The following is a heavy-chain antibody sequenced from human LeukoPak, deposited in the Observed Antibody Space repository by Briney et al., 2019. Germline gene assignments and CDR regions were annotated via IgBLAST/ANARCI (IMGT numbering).Heavy chain of an antibody. V-gene: IGHV3-7*01. CDR2: IKQDGGEK. D-gene: IGHD2-15*01. CDR1: GFTFNSYC. CDR3: ARGYCSGSTCYSGFYFDY. Sequence: GGSLRLSCAGSGFTFNSYCMSWVRQAPGKGLEWVANIKQDGGEKYFVDSVKGRFTISRDNAKNSLYLQMNSLRAEDTAVYYCARGYCSGSTCYSGFYFDYWGQGALVTVSS. J-gene: IGHJ4*02.